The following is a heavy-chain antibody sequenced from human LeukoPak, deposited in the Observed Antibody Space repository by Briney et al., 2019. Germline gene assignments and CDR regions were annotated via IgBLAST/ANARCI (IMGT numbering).Heavy chain of an antibody. V-gene: IGHV3-49*04. Sequence: GGSLRLSCTASGITFGDYAMTWVRQAPGKGLEWLGFIRRNAYGGTTEYAASVKGRFTISRDDSKTIAYLQMNSLKTEDTALYYCTTGHQKYCTSSNCYAGAYYFDYWGQGTLVTVSS. CDR3: TTGHQKYCTSSNCYAGAYYFDY. J-gene: IGHJ4*02. CDR1: GITFGDYA. CDR2: IRRNAYGGTT. D-gene: IGHD2-2*01.